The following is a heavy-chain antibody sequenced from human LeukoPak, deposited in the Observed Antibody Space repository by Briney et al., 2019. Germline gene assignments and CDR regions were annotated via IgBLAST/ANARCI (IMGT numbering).Heavy chain of an antibody. V-gene: IGHV3-30*01. CDR2: ISYDGSNK. CDR3: ASLRRRYFDY. D-gene: IGHD6-6*01. CDR1: GFTFSSYA. Sequence: GGSLRLSCAASGFTFSSYAMHWVRQAPGKGLEWVAVISYDGSNKYYADSVKGRFTISRDNSKNTLYLQMNSLRAEDTAVYYCASLRRRYFDYWGQGTLVTVSS. J-gene: IGHJ4*02.